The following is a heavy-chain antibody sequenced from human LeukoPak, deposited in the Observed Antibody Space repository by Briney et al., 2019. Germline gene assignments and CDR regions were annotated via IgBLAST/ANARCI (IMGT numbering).Heavy chain of an antibody. CDR1: GGSISSYY. CDR2: IYYSGST. J-gene: IGHJ4*02. Sequence: SETLSLTCTVSGGSISSYYWSWIRQPPGKGLEWIGYIYYSGSTNYNPSLKSRVTIPVDTSKNQFSLKLSSVTAADTAVYYCARQGPHHYDSSGYYYHYWGQGTLVTVSS. D-gene: IGHD3-22*01. V-gene: IGHV4-59*01. CDR3: ARQGPHHYDSSGYYYHY.